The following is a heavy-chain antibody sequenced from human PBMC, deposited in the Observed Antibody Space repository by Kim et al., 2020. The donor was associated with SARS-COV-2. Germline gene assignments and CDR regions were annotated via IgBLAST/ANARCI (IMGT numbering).Heavy chain of an antibody. D-gene: IGHD6-13*01. CDR3: ARGGGSSWSGDY. J-gene: IGHJ4*02. Sequence: NYSPSVQGHVTISADKSISTAYLQWSSLKASDTAMYYCARGGGSSWSGDYWGQGTLVTVSS. V-gene: IGHV5-10-1*01.